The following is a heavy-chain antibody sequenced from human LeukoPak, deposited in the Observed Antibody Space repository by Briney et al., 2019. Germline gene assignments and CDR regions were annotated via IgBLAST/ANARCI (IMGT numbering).Heavy chain of an antibody. D-gene: IGHD2-2*01. CDR3: ARARPGAYCGTTSCFSDY. Sequence: ASVKVSCKASGYIFTSYGISWVRQGPGQGLEWVEWISAYNGNTKFAPNLQDRVTMTTDTSTATAYMELRSLRLNDTAVYFCARARPGAYCGTTSCFSDYWGQGTLVTVSS. V-gene: IGHV1-18*01. CDR1: GYIFTSYG. J-gene: IGHJ4*02. CDR2: ISAYNGNT.